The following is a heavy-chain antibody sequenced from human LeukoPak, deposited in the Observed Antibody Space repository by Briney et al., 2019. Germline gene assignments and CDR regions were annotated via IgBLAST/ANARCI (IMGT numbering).Heavy chain of an antibody. CDR3: AREQEEWELLYYFDY. CDR1: GFTFSSYG. J-gene: IGHJ4*02. V-gene: IGHV3-33*01. D-gene: IGHD1-26*01. CDR2: IWYDGSNK. Sequence: PGGSLRLSCAASGFTFSSYGMHWVRQAPGKGLERVAVIWYDGSNKYYADSVKGRFTISRDNSKNTLYLQMNNLRAEDTAVYYCAREQEEWELLYYFDYWGQGTLVTVSS.